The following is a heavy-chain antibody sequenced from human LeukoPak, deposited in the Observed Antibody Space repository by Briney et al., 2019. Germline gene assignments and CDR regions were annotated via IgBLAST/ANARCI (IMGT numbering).Heavy chain of an antibody. Sequence: PSETLSLTCTVSGGSISSYYWSWIRQPAGKGLEWIGRIYTSGSTNYNPSLKSRVTMSVDTSKNQFSLKLSSVTAGDTAVYYCARDRTYDFWSGSDAFDIWGQGTMVTVSS. J-gene: IGHJ3*02. D-gene: IGHD3-3*01. V-gene: IGHV4-4*07. CDR2: IYTSGST. CDR1: GGSISSYY. CDR3: ARDRTYDFWSGSDAFDI.